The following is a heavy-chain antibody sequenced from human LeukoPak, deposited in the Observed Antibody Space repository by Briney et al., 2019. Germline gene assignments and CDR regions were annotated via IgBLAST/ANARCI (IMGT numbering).Heavy chain of an antibody. D-gene: IGHD3-22*01. J-gene: IGHJ4*02. CDR1: GLTVSTNS. CDR2: IYSAGAT. Sequence: PGGSLRLSCVASGLTVSTNSMRWVRQAPGKGLEWVSVIYSAGATYYADSVRGRFTISRDNSKNTAYLQMNSLRAEDTAVYYCARDRGTSGYIFDYWGRGTLVTVSS. V-gene: IGHV3-53*01. CDR3: ARDRGTSGYIFDY.